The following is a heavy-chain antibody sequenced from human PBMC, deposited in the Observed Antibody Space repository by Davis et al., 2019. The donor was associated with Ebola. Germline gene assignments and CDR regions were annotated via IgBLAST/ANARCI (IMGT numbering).Heavy chain of an antibody. J-gene: IGHJ6*02. D-gene: IGHD6-19*01. CDR3: ARDKRSSWYGGMDV. Sequence: GGSLRLSCAASGFTFSGHNMNWVRQAPGKGLEWVSSISSGGFHINYADSVQGRFTISRDNAKNSLYLQMNSLRAEDTAVYYCARDKRSSWYGGMDVWGQGTTVTVSS. CDR2: ISSGGFHI. V-gene: IGHV3-21*01. CDR1: GFTFSGHN.